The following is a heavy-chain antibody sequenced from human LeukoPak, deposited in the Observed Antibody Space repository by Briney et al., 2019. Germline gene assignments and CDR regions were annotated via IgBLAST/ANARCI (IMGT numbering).Heavy chain of an antibody. Sequence: PGGSLRLSCAASGSTFSSYSMNWVRQAPGKGLEWVSSISSSSSYIYYADSVKGRFTISRDNAKNSLYLQMNSLRAEDTAVYYCARGLRYFDWSYVDYWGQGTLVTVSP. J-gene: IGHJ4*02. CDR2: ISSSSSYI. D-gene: IGHD3-9*01. CDR3: ARGLRYFDWSYVDY. CDR1: GSTFSSYS. V-gene: IGHV3-21*01.